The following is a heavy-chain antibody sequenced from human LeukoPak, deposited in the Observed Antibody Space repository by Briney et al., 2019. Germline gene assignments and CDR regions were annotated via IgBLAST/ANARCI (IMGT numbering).Heavy chain of an antibody. CDR3: AKDPSSGYYEYYFDY. V-gene: IGHV3-23*01. D-gene: IGHD3-22*01. CDR2: ISGSGGSA. Sequence: QSGGYLRLSCAASGFTFSSYGMSWVRQAPGKGLEWVSAISGSGGSAYYADSVKGRFTISRDNSKNTLYLQMNSLRAEDTAVYYCAKDPSSGYYEYYFDYWGQETLVTVSS. J-gene: IGHJ4*02. CDR1: GFTFSSYG.